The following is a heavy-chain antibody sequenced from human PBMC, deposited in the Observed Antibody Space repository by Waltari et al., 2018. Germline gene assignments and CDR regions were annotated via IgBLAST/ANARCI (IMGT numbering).Heavy chain of an antibody. J-gene: IGHJ4*02. CDR3: ARDLRYAVAGTFVKTPFDY. CDR2: INAGNGNT. Sequence: QVQLVQSGAEVKKPGASVKVSCKASGYTFTTYAMHWVLQAPGQRLEWMGWINAGNGNTKYSQKFQGRVTITRDTSASTAYMELSSLRSEDTAVYYCARDLRYAVAGTFVKTPFDYWGQGTLVTVSS. V-gene: IGHV1-3*01. D-gene: IGHD6-19*01. CDR1: GYTFTTYA.